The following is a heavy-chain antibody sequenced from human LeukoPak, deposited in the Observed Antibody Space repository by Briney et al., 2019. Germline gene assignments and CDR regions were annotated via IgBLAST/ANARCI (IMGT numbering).Heavy chain of an antibody. V-gene: IGHV4-34*01. CDR2: INHSGST. CDR3: ARPYDRTDY. D-gene: IGHD3-22*01. Sequence: SETLSLTCAVYGGSFSGYYWSWIRQPPGKGLEWIGEINHSGSTNYNPSLKSRVTISVDTSKNQFSLKLSPVTAADTAVYYCARPYDRTDYWGQGTLVTVSS. CDR1: GGSFSGYY. J-gene: IGHJ4*02.